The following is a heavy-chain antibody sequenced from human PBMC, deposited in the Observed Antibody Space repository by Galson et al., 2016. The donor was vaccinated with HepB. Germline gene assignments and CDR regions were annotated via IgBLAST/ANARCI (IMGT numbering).Heavy chain of an antibody. V-gene: IGHV3-74*01. CDR2: INGDGSTT. D-gene: IGHD3-22*01. CDR3: ARGVGGYLGYGMDV. Sequence: SLRLSCAASGITFSSKWMHWVRQAPGKGLVWVSRINGDGSTTNYVDSVKGRFTISRDNAKNMLYLHMNGLRAEDTAVYYCARGVGGYLGYGMDVWGQGTTVTVSS. CDR1: GITFSSKW. J-gene: IGHJ6*02.